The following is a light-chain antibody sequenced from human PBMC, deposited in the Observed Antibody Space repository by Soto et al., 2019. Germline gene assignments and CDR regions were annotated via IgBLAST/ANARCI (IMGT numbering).Light chain of an antibody. Sequence: QSVLTQPPSVSGAPGQRVTISCTGSSSNIGAGYDVHWYQQLPGTAPKLLMYGNSNRPSGVPDRFSGSKSGTSDSLAITGLQAEDEADYYCQSYDSSLSGSEVFGTGTKVTVL. V-gene: IGLV1-40*01. CDR2: GNS. J-gene: IGLJ1*01. CDR3: QSYDSSLSGSEV. CDR1: SSNIGAGYD.